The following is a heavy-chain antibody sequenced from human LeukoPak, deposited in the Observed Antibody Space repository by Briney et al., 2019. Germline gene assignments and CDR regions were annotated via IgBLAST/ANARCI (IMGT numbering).Heavy chain of an antibody. J-gene: IGHJ4*02. D-gene: IGHD4-17*01. CDR1: SYSISSGSY. CDR3: ARVTYVDDMLYQYFDY. CDR2: IFHSGNS. Sequence: PSETLSLTCAVSSYSISSGSYWGWIRQSPGKGLEWVGSIFHSGNSYYNPSLKSRLTMSVDTSKNQFSLKLASVTAADTALYYCARVTYVDDMLYQYFDYWGQGILVTVSS. V-gene: IGHV4-38-2*01.